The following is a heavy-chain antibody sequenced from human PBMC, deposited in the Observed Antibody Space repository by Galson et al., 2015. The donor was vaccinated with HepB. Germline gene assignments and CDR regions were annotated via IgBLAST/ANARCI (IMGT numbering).Heavy chain of an antibody. J-gene: IGHJ4*02. Sequence: SLRLSCAASGFTFDDFTIHWVRQTPGKGLEWVSSISWDGGSRYFADSVKGRFTISRDNCKNSVSLQMNSLRTEDSALYYCAKDNEVRGVVGPHFDHWGQGTRVTVSS. V-gene: IGHV3-43*01. CDR2: ISWDGGSR. D-gene: IGHD3-10*01. CDR3: AKDNEVRGVVGPHFDH. CDR1: GFTFDDFT.